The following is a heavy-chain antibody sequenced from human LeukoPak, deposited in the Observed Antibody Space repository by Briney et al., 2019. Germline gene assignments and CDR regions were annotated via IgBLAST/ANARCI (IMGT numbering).Heavy chain of an antibody. V-gene: IGHV3-7*01. CDR1: GGSISSYY. CDR3: ARGEY. J-gene: IGHJ4*02. Sequence: ETLSLTCTVSGGSISSYYWSWVRQAPGKGLEWVANIKQDGSEKNYVDSVKGRFTISRDNAKNSLYLQMNSLRVEDTSVYYCARGEYWGQGTLVTVSS. CDR2: IKQDGSEK.